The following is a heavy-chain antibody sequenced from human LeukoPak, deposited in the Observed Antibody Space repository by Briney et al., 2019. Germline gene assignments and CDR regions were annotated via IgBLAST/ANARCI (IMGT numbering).Heavy chain of an antibody. CDR1: GYTFTGHY. D-gene: IGHD1-26*01. J-gene: IGHJ4*02. CDR2: INPNSGGT. CDR3: ARDYGFYSGLYFFDY. Sequence: GASVKVSCKASGYTFTGHYIHWVRQAPGQGLEWMGWINPNSGGTKYAQKFQGRVTMTRDTSISTAYMELSKLRSGDTAVYSCARDYGFYSGLYFFDYWGQGTLVTVSS. V-gene: IGHV1-2*02.